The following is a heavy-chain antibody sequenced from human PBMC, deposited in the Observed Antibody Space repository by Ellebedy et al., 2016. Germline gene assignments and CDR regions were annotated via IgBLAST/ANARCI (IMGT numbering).Heavy chain of an antibody. V-gene: IGHV5-51*01. CDR1: GYSFTSYW. Sequence: GGSLRLSCKGSGYSFTSYWIAWVRQMPGKGLEWMGIIYPGDSDTRYNPSFQGQVTISADKSISTAYLQWSSLKVSDTAMYYCARQGEAAGYYWFDPWGQGTLVTVSS. J-gene: IGHJ5*02. CDR2: IYPGDSDT. D-gene: IGHD6-13*01. CDR3: ARQGEAAGYYWFDP.